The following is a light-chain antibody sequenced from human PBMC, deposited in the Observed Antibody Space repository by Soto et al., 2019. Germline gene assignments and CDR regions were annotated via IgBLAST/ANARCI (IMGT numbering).Light chain of an antibody. Sequence: FVLTQSPGTLSLYPGARSTLSCRASQSVSSSYLAWYQQKPGQAPRLLIYGASSRATGIPDRFSGSGSGTDFTLTISRLEPEDFAVYYCQQYGIDRTFGQGTKG. CDR2: GAS. J-gene: IGKJ1*01. V-gene: IGKV3-20*01. CDR3: QQYGIDRT. CDR1: QSVSSSY.